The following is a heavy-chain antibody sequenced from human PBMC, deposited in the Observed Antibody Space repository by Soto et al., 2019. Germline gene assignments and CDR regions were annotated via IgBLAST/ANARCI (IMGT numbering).Heavy chain of an antibody. D-gene: IGHD1-26*01. CDR2: ISSNGIGT. Sequence: EVQLVESGGGLAQPGGSLRLSCAASGFTLSSDAMDWVRQAPGKGLEYVSGISSNGIGTYYANSVKGRFTISRDNSKNTVYLQMDSRGPEEIAVYYCARGASADYYYMDVWGKGTTVTVS. V-gene: IGHV3-64*01. J-gene: IGHJ6*03. CDR1: GFTLSSDA. CDR3: ARGASADYYYMDV.